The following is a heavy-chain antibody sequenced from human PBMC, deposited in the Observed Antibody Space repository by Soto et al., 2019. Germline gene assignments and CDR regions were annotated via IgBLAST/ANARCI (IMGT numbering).Heavy chain of an antibody. J-gene: IGHJ1*01. CDR3: XXXXXXXXXXXXFQH. Sequence: QVQLVESGGGVVQPGRSLRLSCAASGFTFSTYVMHWXXXXXXXXXXXVAGISNDGGAQHYTDSVKGRFTISRDNSKXXXXXXXXXXXXXXXXXXXXXXXXXXXXXXXXFQHWGQGTLVTVSS. CDR1: GFTFSTYV. V-gene: IGHV3-30*05. CDR2: ISNDGGAQ.